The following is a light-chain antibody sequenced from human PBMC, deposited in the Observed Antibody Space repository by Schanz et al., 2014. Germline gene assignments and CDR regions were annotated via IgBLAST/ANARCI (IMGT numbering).Light chain of an antibody. CDR3: CSYAGSTNLR. Sequence: QSVLTQPPSASGTPGQRVPISCSGSSSNIGNNYVFWYQQLPGTAPKLLIYGNNNRPSGVPDRFSGSTSGTSASLAITGLQAEDEADYYCCSYAGSTNLRFGGGTKLTVL. V-gene: IGLV1-47*02. CDR1: SSNIGNNY. CDR2: GNN. J-gene: IGLJ3*02.